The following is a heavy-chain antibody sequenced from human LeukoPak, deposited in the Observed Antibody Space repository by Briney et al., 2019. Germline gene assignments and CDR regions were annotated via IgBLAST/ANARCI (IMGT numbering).Heavy chain of an antibody. V-gene: IGHV3-30*02. CDR2: IRYDGSNK. Sequence: GGSLRLSCAASGFTFSVYTMNWVRQAPGKGLEWVAFIRYDGSNKYYLDSVKGRFTISRDSSKNTLYLQMNSLRAEDTAVYYCAKEGTASKPSDLDYWGQGTLVTVSS. J-gene: IGHJ4*02. D-gene: IGHD1/OR15-1a*01. CDR1: GFTFSVYT. CDR3: AKEGTASKPSDLDY.